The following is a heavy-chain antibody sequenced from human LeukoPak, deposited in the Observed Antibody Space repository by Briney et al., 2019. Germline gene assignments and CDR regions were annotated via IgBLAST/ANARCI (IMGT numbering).Heavy chain of an antibody. CDR2: ISSSGSNI. CDR1: GFTFSFYS. D-gene: IGHD3-22*01. CDR3: ARDYDSSGFYDY. J-gene: IGHJ4*02. V-gene: IGHV3-21*01. Sequence: GGSLRLSCAASGFTFSFYSMNWVRQAPGKGLEWVSSISSSGSNIYYADSVKGRFTISRDNAENSLYLQMNSLRAEDTAVYYCARDYDSSGFYDYWGQGTLVTVSS.